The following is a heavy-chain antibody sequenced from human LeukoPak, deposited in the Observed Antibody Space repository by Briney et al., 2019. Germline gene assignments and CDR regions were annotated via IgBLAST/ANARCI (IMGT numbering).Heavy chain of an antibody. J-gene: IGHJ5*02. CDR2: MFGSGSP. V-gene: IGHV4-4*07. CDR1: GDSMNNYY. CDR3: ARHLGYYDILTGYRGGNWFDP. Sequence: SETLSLTCTVSGDSMNNYYWIWVRQPAGRGLEWIGRMFGSGSPDYNPSLKSRVTISVDTSKNQFSLKLSSVTAADTAVYYCARHLGYYDILTGYRGGNWFDPWGQGTLVTVSS. D-gene: IGHD3-9*01.